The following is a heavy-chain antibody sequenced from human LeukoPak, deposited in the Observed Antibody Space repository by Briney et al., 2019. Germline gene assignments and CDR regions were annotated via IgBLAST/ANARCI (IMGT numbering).Heavy chain of an antibody. V-gene: IGHV3-23*01. Sequence: GGSLRLSCVGSGFTFTTYVMNWVRQAPGKGLEWVSGISGRGGSTYYADSVKGRFTISRDNSKNMLYLQMNSLRAEDTAVYYCARITIARAFDIWGQGTMVTVSS. J-gene: IGHJ3*02. CDR1: GFTFTTYV. CDR2: ISGRGGST. CDR3: ARITIARAFDI. D-gene: IGHD3-10*01.